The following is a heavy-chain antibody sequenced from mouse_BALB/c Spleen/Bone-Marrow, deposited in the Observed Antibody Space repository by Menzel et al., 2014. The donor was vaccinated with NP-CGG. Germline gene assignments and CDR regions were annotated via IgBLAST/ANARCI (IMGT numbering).Heavy chain of an antibody. CDR3: TRSGPGFAY. V-gene: IGHV1S81*02. CDR2: INPNNGGT. J-gene: IGHJ3*01. Sequence: VQLQQSGAELVKPGASVKLSCEASGYTFTNYFVYWVKQRPGQGLEWIGEINPNNGGTNFNENFKSKATLTLDKSSSTAYMQLSSLTSEDSAAYYCTRSGPGFAYWGHGTLVTVSA. CDR1: GYTFTNYF.